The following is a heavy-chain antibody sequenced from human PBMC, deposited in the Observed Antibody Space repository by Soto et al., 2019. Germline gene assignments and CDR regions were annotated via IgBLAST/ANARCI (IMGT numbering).Heavy chain of an antibody. CDR3: ARDPAWGSLDY. D-gene: IGHD7-27*01. CDR2: INPVESEK. CDR1: GFTFSNSW. J-gene: IGHJ4*02. V-gene: IGHV3-7*01. Sequence: EVQLVESGGGLVQPGGSLRLSCAASGFTFSNSWMSWVRQAPGKGLEWVADINPVESEKYYVDSVKGRFIVSRDNAKNSLYLQMNSLRVEDTALYYCARDPAWGSLDYWGLGTLVTVSS.